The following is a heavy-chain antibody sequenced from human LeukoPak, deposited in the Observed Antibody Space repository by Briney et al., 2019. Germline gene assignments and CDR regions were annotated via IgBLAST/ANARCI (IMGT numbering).Heavy chain of an antibody. CDR1: GGSFSGYY. Sequence: PSETLSLTCAVYGGSFSGYYWSWIRQPPGGGLEWIGEINHSGSTNYNPSLKSRVTISVDTSKNQFSLKLSSVAAADTAVYYCARGGRQRPWGAFDIWGQGTMVTVSS. D-gene: IGHD7-27*01. J-gene: IGHJ3*02. CDR3: ARGGRQRPWGAFDI. CDR2: INHSGST. V-gene: IGHV4-34*01.